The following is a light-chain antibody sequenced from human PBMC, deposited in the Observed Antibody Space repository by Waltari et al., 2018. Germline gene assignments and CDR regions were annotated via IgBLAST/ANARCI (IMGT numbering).Light chain of an antibody. V-gene: IGLV2-14*01. CDR2: DVS. J-gene: IGLJ3*02. CDR1: RSDVGDYKI. Sequence: QSALSQPASEPGSPAQWITITCSGTRSDVGDYKIVSWYPQYPGKAPKLMIYDVSKRPSGVSNRFSGSKSGNTASLTISGLQAEDEADYSCSSYTSSSTWVFGGGTKLTVL. CDR3: SSYTSSSTWV.